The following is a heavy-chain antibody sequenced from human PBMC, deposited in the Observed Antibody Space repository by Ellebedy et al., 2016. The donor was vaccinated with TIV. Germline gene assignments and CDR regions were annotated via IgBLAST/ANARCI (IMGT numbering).Heavy chain of an antibody. CDR3: VRDWGSGTYSGAF. D-gene: IGHD1-26*01. Sequence: GGSLRLSXAASGFTFSSYAMSWVRQAPGKGLEWVSAISGSDGSTYYADSVKGRFTISRDNAKNSLFLQLDHMRADDTAMYYCVRDWGSGTYSGAFWGQGTLVTVSS. V-gene: IGHV3-23*01. CDR1: GFTFSSYA. J-gene: IGHJ4*02. CDR2: ISGSDGST.